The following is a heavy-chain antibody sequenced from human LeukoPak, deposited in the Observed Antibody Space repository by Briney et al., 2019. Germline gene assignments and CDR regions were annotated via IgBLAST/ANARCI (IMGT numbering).Heavy chain of an antibody. CDR1: GGSFSGYY. D-gene: IGHD2-2*02. CDR2: INHSGST. CDR3: ARRPPIRYCSSTSCYTSYYYYYMDV. J-gene: IGHJ6*03. Sequence: SETLSLTCAVYGGSFSGYYWSWIRQPPGKGLEWIGEINHSGSTNYNPSLKSRVTISVDTSKNQFSLKLSSVTAADTAVYYCARRPPIRYCSSTSCYTSYYYYYMDVWGKGTTVTVSS. V-gene: IGHV4-34*01.